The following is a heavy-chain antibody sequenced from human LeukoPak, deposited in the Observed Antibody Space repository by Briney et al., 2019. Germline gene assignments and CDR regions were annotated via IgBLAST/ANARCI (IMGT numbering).Heavy chain of an antibody. CDR1: GFTFSSYA. CDR3: AKGLAHYYDSNGYYGAAENAFDI. V-gene: IGHV3-23*01. Sequence: PGGSLRLSCAASGFTFSSYAMSWVRQAPGKGLEWVSAISGSGGSRYYADSVKGRFTISRDNSKNTLYLQMNSLRAEDTAVYYCAKGLAHYYDSNGYYGAAENAFDIWGQGTMVTVSS. CDR2: ISGSGGSR. D-gene: IGHD3-22*01. J-gene: IGHJ3*02.